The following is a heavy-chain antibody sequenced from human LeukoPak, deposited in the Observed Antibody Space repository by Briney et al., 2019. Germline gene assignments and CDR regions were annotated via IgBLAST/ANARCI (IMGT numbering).Heavy chain of an antibody. V-gene: IGHV4-4*07. CDR3: ARGPGIAVAGTAFDP. Sequence: SETLSLTCTVSGGSISSYYWSWIRQPAGKGLEWIGRIYTSGSTNYNPSLKSRVTMSVDTSKNQFSLKLSSVTAADTAVYYCARGPGIAVAGTAFDPWGQGTLVTVSS. CDR2: IYTSGST. CDR1: GGSISSYY. D-gene: IGHD6-19*01. J-gene: IGHJ5*02.